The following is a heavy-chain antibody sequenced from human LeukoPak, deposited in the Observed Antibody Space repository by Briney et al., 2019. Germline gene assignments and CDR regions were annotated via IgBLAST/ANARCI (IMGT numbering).Heavy chain of an antibody. CDR1: GGTFSSYA. CDR2: IIPILGIA. Sequence: ASVKVSCKASGGTFSSYAIIWVRQAPGQGLEWMGRIIPILGIANYAQKFQGRVTITADKSTSTAYMELSSLRSEDTAVYYCARTNTAMVTNAFDIWGQGTMVTVSS. V-gene: IGHV1-69*04. CDR3: ARTNTAMVTNAFDI. D-gene: IGHD5-18*01. J-gene: IGHJ3*02.